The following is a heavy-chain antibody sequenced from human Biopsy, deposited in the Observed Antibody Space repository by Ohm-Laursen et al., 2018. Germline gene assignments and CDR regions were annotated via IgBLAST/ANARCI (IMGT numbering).Heavy chain of an antibody. CDR2: IYYSGST. J-gene: IGHJ6*02. D-gene: IGHD2/OR15-2a*01. CDR1: GGSISSDY. V-gene: IGHV4-59*07. CDR3: ARATNSTGWPYYYFYGMDV. Sequence: DTLSLTCTVSGGSISSDYWSWIRQTPGKGLEWIGYIYYSGSTNYNPSLKSRVTISVDTSKNQFSLRLNSVTATDTAVYYCARATNSTGWPYYYFYGMDVWGQGTTVTVSS.